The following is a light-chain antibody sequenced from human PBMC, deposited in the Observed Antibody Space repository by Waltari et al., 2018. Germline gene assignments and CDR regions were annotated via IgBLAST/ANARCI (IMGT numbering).Light chain of an antibody. CDR1: QSISHY. J-gene: IGKJ1*01. Sequence: IQMTQSPSSLSASVGYRVTITCRASQSISHYLNWYQQKPQKAPKLLMFGASSLQSGVPSRFSGSGSGTDFTLTINNLQPEDFATYYCQQSYSSPWTFGQGTRVEIK. CDR3: QQSYSSPWT. V-gene: IGKV1-39*01. CDR2: GAS.